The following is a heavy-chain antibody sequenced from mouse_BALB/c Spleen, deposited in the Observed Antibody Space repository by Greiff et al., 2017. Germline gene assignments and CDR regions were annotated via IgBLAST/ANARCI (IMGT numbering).Heavy chain of an antibody. J-gene: IGHJ4*01. Sequence: ESGAELVKPGASVKLSCKASGYTFTSYYMYWVKQRPGQGLEWIGEINPSNGGTNFNEKFKSKATLTVDKSSSTAYMQLSSLTSEDSAVYYCTSSLLYYAMDYWGQGTSVTVSS. CDR2: INPSNGGT. V-gene: IGHV1S81*02. D-gene: IGHD1-2*01. CDR3: TSSLLYYAMDY. CDR1: GYTFTSYY.